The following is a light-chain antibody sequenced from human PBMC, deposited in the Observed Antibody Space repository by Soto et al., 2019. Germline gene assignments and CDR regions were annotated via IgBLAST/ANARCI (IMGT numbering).Light chain of an antibody. V-gene: IGLV1-44*01. J-gene: IGLJ3*02. Sequence: QSVLTQPPSASGTPGQRVTISCSGSSSNSGSNTVNWYQQLPGTAPKLRIYSNNQRPSGVPDRFSGSKSGTSASLAISGLQSEDEADYYCAAWDDSLHGFTWVFGGGTKLTVL. CDR1: SSNSGSNT. CDR2: SNN. CDR3: AAWDDSLHGFTWV.